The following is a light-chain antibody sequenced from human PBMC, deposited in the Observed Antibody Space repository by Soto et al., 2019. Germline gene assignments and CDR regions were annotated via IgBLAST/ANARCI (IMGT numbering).Light chain of an antibody. V-gene: IGKV1-5*01. CDR3: QQYNSYQYT. CDR1: QSIISW. J-gene: IGKJ2*01. Sequence: GDRVTITFRASQSIISWLAWDQQKPGKEPKLLIYDASSLESGVPSRVSSSGSWTEFTLTIISLQPADFATYYCQQYNSYQYTFGQGTKLEIK. CDR2: DAS.